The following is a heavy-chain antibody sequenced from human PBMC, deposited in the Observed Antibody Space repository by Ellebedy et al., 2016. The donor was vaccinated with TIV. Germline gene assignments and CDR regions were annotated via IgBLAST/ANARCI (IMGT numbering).Heavy chain of an antibody. CDR1: GFTFSSYA. CDR2: ISGSGGST. Sequence: GESLKISCAASGFTFSSYAMSWVRQAPGKGLEWVSAISGSGGSTYYADSVKGRVTISRDNSKNTLYLQMNSLRAEDTAVYYCAKDLELRYFDWSPNWFDPWGQGTLVTVSS. V-gene: IGHV3-23*01. CDR3: AKDLELRYFDWSPNWFDP. D-gene: IGHD3-9*01. J-gene: IGHJ5*02.